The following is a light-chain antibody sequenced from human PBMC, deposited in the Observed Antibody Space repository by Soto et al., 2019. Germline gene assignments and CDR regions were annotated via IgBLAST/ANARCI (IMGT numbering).Light chain of an antibody. CDR3: QQYDVYSPWM. CDR2: KAS. J-gene: IGKJ1*01. Sequence: DFQMTQSPSTLSASVGDRVTITCRASQSVSRWLAWYKQKPGEAPKLLIYKASNLESGVSSRFSGSGSGTEFTLTISSLQPDDSATYYCQQYDVYSPWMFGQGTKVEIK. V-gene: IGKV1-5*03. CDR1: QSVSRW.